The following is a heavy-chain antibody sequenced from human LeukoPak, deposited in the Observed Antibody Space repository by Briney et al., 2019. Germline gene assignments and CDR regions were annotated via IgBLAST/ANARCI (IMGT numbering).Heavy chain of an antibody. CDR3: ARAPSHSGYNWNGAYYYYMDV. V-gene: IGHV1-69*13. Sequence: SVKVSCKASGCTFSSYAISWVRQAPGQGLEWMGGIIPIFGTANYAQKFQGRVTITADESTSTAYMELSSLRSEDTAVYYCARAPSHSGYNWNGAYYYYMDVWGKGTTVTVSS. CDR2: IIPIFGTA. D-gene: IGHD1-20*01. CDR1: GCTFSSYA. J-gene: IGHJ6*03.